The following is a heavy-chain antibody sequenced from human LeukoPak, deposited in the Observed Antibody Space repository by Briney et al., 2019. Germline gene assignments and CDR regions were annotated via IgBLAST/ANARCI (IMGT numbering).Heavy chain of an antibody. V-gene: IGHV3-20*04. D-gene: IGHD2-21*01. CDR2: INWNGGST. Sequence: GGSLRLSCAASGFTFDDYGMSWVRQAPGKGLEWVSGINWNGGSTGYADSVKGRFTISRDNAKNSLYLQMNSLRAEDTALYYCAGDRGGGEGDYFDYWGQGTLVTVSS. CDR3: AGDRGGGEGDYFDY. CDR1: GFTFDDYG. J-gene: IGHJ4*02.